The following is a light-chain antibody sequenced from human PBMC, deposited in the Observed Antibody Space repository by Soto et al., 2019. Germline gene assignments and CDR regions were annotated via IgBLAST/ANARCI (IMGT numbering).Light chain of an antibody. V-gene: IGKV1-12*01. CDR1: QGISNW. CDR3: QQASTSPPMYT. CDR2: AAS. J-gene: IGKJ2*01. Sequence: DIQMTQSPSSVSASVGDRVTITCRASQGISNWLAWYQQKPGKAPKLLIYAASSLQSGVPSRFNXSGSGTHFTLTISNLQPEDFATYYCQQASTSPPMYTFGQGTKLEIK.